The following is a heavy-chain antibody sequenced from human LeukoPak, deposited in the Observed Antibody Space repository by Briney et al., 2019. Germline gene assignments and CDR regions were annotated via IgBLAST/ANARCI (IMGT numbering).Heavy chain of an antibody. V-gene: IGHV5-51*01. CDR1: GYIFTSYW. J-gene: IGHJ5*02. CDR2: IYPGDSRT. D-gene: IGHD5-18*01. CDR3: ACREFYSPWPGP. Sequence: GESLKISCKGSGYIFTSYWIGWVRQTPGKGLEWMGVIYPGDSRTRYNPSFEGQVTISADKSINTAYLQWSSLKASDTAMYYCACREFYSPWPGPWGQGTLVTVSS.